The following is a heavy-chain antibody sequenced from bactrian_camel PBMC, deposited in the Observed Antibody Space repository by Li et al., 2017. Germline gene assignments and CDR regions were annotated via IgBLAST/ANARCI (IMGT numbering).Heavy chain of an antibody. CDR3: AADPKPMTSLGHGCTWARAQYNY. CDR1: GYAVLGKA. CDR2: IYVGGDST. D-gene: IGHD1*01. Sequence: VQLVESGGESVQAGGSLRLSCAVHGYAVLGKALTWFRQAPGKEREAVATIYVGGDSTLYADSVKGRFTISEDTMKNTVSLQMDDLKPEDTGVYYCAADPKPMTSLGHGCTWARAQYNYWGQGTQVTVS. V-gene: IGHV3S40*01. J-gene: IGHJ4*01.